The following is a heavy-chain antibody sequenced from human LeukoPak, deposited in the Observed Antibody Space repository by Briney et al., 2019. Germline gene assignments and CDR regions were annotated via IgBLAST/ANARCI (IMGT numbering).Heavy chain of an antibody. Sequence: ASVKVSCKASGYTFTGYYMHWVRQAPGQGLEWMGWINPNSGGTNYAQKFQGRVTMTRDTSISTAYMELSRLRSDDTAVYYCAKGRARGSSGYENWFDPWGQGTLVTVSS. CDR1: GYTFTGYY. D-gene: IGHD3-22*01. V-gene: IGHV1-2*02. J-gene: IGHJ5*02. CDR3: AKGRARGSSGYENWFDP. CDR2: INPNSGGT.